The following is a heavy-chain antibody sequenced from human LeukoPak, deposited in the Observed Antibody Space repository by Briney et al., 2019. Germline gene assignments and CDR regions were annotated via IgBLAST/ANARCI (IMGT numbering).Heavy chain of an antibody. V-gene: IGHV3-7*01. Sequence: GGSLRLSCAASGFTFSSYWMSWVRQAPGKGLEWVANMKQDGSEIYYVDTVNGRFTISRDNAKNSLYLQINSLRAEDTAVYYCARESTYNYAYALDYWGQGILVTVSS. CDR1: GFTFSSYW. J-gene: IGHJ4*02. D-gene: IGHD5-18*01. CDR3: ARESTYNYAYALDY. CDR2: MKQDGSEI.